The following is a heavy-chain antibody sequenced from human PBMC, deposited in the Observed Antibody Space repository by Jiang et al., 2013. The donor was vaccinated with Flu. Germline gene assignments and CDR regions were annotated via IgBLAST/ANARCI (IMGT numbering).Heavy chain of an antibody. Sequence: PGKGLEWVSAISGGGSTYYADSVQGRFTISRGNSENTLYLQMNSLRAEDTAVYYCAKRSDSGGNRGGQFDYWGQGTLVTVSS. CDR2: ISGGGST. J-gene: IGHJ4*02. D-gene: IGHD2-15*01. CDR3: AKRSDSGGNRGGQFDY. V-gene: IGHV3-23*01.